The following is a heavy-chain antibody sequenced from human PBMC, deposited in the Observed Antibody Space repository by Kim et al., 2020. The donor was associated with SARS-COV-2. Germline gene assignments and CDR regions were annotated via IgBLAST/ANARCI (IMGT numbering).Heavy chain of an antibody. CDR2: IIPILGIA. V-gene: IGHV1-69*04. D-gene: IGHD3-16*01. Sequence: SVKVSCKASGGTFSSYAISWVRQAPGQGLEWMGRIIPILGIANYAQKFQGRVTITADKSTSTAYMELSSLRSEDTAVYYCARRPNFAGPPGGMDYYYGMDVWGQGTTVTGSS. J-gene: IGHJ6*02. CDR1: GGTFSSYA. CDR3: ARRPNFAGPPGGMDYYYGMDV.